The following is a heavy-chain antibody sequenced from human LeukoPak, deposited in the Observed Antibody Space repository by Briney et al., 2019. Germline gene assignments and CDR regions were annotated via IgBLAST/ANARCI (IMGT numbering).Heavy chain of an antibody. J-gene: IGHJ4*02. V-gene: IGHV3-30*18. CDR3: AKDLNNWNEPGACFDY. CDR1: GFTFSSYG. Sequence: GGSLRLSCAASGFTFSSYGMHWVRQAPGKGLEWVAIISYDGSNKYYADSVKGRFTISRDNSKNTLYLQMNSLRAEDTAVYYCAKDLNNWNEPGACFDYWGQGTLVTVSS. D-gene: IGHD1-1*01. CDR2: ISYDGSNK.